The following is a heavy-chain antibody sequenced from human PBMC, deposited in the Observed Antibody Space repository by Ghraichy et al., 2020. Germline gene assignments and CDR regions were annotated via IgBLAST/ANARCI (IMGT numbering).Heavy chain of an antibody. V-gene: IGHV4-59*01. CDR3: ARDALPARYYDFWSGYYANYYYMDV. CDR1: GGSISSYY. Sequence: SETLSLTCTVSGGSISSYYWSWIRQPPGKGLEWIGYIYYSGSTNYNPSLKSRVTISVDTSKNQFSLKLSSVTAADTAVYYCARDALPARYYDFWSGYYANYYYMDVWGKGTTVTVSS. CDR2: IYYSGST. D-gene: IGHD3-3*01. J-gene: IGHJ6*03.